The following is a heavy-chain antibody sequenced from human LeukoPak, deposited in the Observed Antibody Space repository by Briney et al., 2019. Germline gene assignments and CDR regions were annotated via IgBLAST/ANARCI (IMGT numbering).Heavy chain of an antibody. Sequence: SETLSLTCTVSGGSISSGSYYWSWIRQPAGKGLEWIGRIYTSGSTNYNPSLKSRVTISVDTSKNQFSLKLSSVTAADTAVYYCARGDWGPAYFDYWGQGTLVTVSS. CDR1: GGSISSGSYY. CDR3: ARGDWGPAYFDY. V-gene: IGHV4-61*02. J-gene: IGHJ4*02. CDR2: IYTSGST. D-gene: IGHD7-27*01.